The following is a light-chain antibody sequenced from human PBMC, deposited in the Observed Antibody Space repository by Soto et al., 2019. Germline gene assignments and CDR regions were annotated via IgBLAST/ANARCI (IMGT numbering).Light chain of an antibody. CDR1: SSNIGTNY. J-gene: IGLJ3*02. CDR3: AAWGDFWV. Sequence: QSALTQPTSASGTPGQRVTISCSGNSSNIGTNYVFWYQQFPGTAPKLLIYRNNQRPSGVPERFSGSKSGTSASLAISGLRSEDEADYYCAAWGDFWVFGGGTKFTVL. CDR2: RNN. V-gene: IGLV1-47*01.